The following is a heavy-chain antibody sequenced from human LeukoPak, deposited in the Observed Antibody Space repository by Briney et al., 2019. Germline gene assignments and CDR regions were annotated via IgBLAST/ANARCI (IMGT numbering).Heavy chain of an antibody. J-gene: IGHJ4*02. D-gene: IGHD6-13*01. V-gene: IGHV3-23*01. CDR2: ISSSRGST. CDR3: ARGPYSSNWYVDY. Sequence: GGSLRLSCAASGFTFSSYAMSWVRQAPGKGLEWVSAISSSRGSTYYADSVKGRFTISRDNSKSTLYLQMNSLRAEDTAVYYCARGPYSSNWYVDYWGQGTLVTVAS. CDR1: GFTFSSYA.